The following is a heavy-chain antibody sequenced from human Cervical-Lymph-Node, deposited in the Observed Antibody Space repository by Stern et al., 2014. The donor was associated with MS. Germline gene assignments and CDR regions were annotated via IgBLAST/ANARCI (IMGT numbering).Heavy chain of an antibody. CDR2: IYGDGSST. CDR3: ARDAWPAASGPLIDY. J-gene: IGHJ4*02. CDR1: GFTFSSHW. V-gene: IGHV3-74*03. D-gene: IGHD6-13*01. Sequence: EVQLVESGGGLVQPGGSLRLSCAASGFTFSSHWMHWVRKAPGKGLVWVSRIYGDGSSTKYADSVKGRFTISRDNAKSTLYLQMNSLRAEDSAVYYCARDAWPAASGPLIDYWGRGTLVTVSS.